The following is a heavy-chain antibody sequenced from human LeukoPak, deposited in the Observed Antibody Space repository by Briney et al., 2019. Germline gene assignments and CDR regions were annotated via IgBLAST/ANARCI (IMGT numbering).Heavy chain of an antibody. CDR2: ISGSGGST. J-gene: IGHJ4*02. Sequence: GGSLRLSCAASRFTFSSYAMSWVRQAPGKGLEWVSDISGSGGSTYYADSVKGRFTISRDNSKNTLYLQMNSLRAEDTAVYYCAKGGYFDSTNEDYFDYWGQGTLVTVSS. D-gene: IGHD3-9*01. CDR1: RFTFSSYA. CDR3: AKGGYFDSTNEDYFDY. V-gene: IGHV3-23*01.